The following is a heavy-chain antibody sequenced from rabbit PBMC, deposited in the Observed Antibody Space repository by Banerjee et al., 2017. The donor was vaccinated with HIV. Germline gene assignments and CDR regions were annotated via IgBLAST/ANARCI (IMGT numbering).Heavy chain of an antibody. CDR1: GFSFSGSYY. CDR3: ARGGGSWDL. D-gene: IGHD5-1*01. V-gene: IGHV1S45*01. Sequence: QEQLEESGGDLVKPEGSLTLTCTASGFSFSGSYYMCWVRQAPGKGPEWIACIYGGSSGNTYYASWAKGRFTISKTSSTTVTLQMTSLTAADTATYFCARGGGSWDLWGPGTLVTVS. J-gene: IGHJ4*01. CDR2: IYGGSSGNT.